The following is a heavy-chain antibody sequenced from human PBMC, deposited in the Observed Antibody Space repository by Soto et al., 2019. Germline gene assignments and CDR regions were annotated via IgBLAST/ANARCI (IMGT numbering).Heavy chain of an antibody. CDR1: GGSISSGYYY. J-gene: IGHJ2*01. V-gene: IGHV4-30-4*01. D-gene: IGHD2-2*01. Sequence: SETLSLTCSVSGGSISSGYYYWSWIRQPPGKGLEWIGNIYYSGNTYYNPSLKSRLIMSVDTSKNQFSLTLTSVTAADTAVYYCARGDIVVVPAAGYFDLWGRGTLVTVSS. CDR3: ARGDIVVVPAAGYFDL. CDR2: IYYSGNT.